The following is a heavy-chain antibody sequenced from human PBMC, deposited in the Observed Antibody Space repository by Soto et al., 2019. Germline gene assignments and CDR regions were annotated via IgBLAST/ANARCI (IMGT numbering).Heavy chain of an antibody. J-gene: IGHJ4*02. V-gene: IGHV3-21*01. CDR3: ERAWGSYRPIDY. CDR1: GFTFSSYS. Sequence: EVQLVESGGGLVKPGGSLRLSCAASGFTFSSYSMNWVRQAPGKGLEWVSSISSSSSYIYYADSVKGRFTISRDNAKNSLYRQMSSLRAEDTAVYYCERAWGSYRPIDYWGQGTLVTVSS. CDR2: ISSSSSYI. D-gene: IGHD3-16*02.